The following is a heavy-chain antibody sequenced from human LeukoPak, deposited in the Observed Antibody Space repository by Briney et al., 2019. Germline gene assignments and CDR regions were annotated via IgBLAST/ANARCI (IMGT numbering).Heavy chain of an antibody. CDR1: GGSFSGYY. D-gene: IGHD3-22*01. CDR3: ARFALREQWFTGYDAFDI. CDR2: INHSGST. J-gene: IGHJ3*02. V-gene: IGHV4-34*01. Sequence: SETLSLTCAVYGGSFSGYYWSWIRQPPGKGLEWIGEINHSGSTNYNPSLKSRVTISVDTSKNQFFLKLSSVTAADTAVYYCARFALREQWFTGYDAFDIWGQGTMVTVSS.